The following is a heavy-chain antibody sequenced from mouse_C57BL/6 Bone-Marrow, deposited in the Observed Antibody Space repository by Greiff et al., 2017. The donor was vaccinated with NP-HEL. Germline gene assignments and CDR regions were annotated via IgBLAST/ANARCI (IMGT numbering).Heavy chain of an antibody. J-gene: IGHJ4*01. CDR2: ISDGGSYT. Sequence: EVKLMESGGGLVKPGGSLKLSCAASGFTFSSYAMSWVRQTPEKRLEWVATISDGGSYTYYPDNVKGRFTISRDNAKNNLYLQMSHLKSEDTAMYYCARGGLYYDYDGYYAMDYWGQGTSVTVSS. V-gene: IGHV5-4*03. CDR1: GFTFSSYA. CDR3: ARGGLYYDYDGYYAMDY. D-gene: IGHD2-4*01.